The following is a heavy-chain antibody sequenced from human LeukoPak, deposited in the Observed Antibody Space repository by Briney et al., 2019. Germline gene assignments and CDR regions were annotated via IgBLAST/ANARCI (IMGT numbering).Heavy chain of an antibody. V-gene: IGHV3-30-3*01. J-gene: IGHJ6*02. Sequence: GGSLRLSCAASGFTFSSYAMNWVRQAPGKGLEWVAFISYDGSNKYYADSVKGRFTISRDNSKNTLYLQMNSLRAEDTAVYYCASQGGLLWFGELSGGMDVWGQGTTVTVSS. CDR1: GFTFSSYA. CDR3: ASQGGLLWFGELSGGMDV. D-gene: IGHD3-10*01. CDR2: ISYDGSNK.